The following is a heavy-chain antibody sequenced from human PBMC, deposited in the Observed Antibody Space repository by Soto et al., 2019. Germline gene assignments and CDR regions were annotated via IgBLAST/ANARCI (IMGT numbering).Heavy chain of an antibody. D-gene: IGHD6-6*01. CDR1: GGTFSSYA. V-gene: IGHV1-69*13. CDR2: IIPIFGTA. CDR3: ARGIAARPHYYYYGMDV. J-gene: IGHJ6*02. Sequence: ASVKVSCKASGGTFSSYAISWVRQAPGQGLEWMGGIIPIFGTANYAQKFQGRVTITADESTSTAYMELSGLRSEDTAVYYCARGIAARPHYYYYGMDVWGQGTTVTVSS.